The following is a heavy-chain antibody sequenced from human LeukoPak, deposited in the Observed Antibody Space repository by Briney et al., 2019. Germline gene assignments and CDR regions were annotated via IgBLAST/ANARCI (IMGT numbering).Heavy chain of an antibody. CDR3: AKDGSWYLSYNWFDP. CDR1: GFTFSSYG. V-gene: IGHV3-30*02. CDR2: IRYDGSNK. D-gene: IGHD6-13*01. Sequence: PGGSLRLSCAASGFTFSSYGVHWVRQAPGKGLEWVAFIRYDGSNKYYADSVKGRFTISRDNSKNTLYLQMNSLRAEDTAVYYCAKDGSWYLSYNWFDPWGQGTLVTVSS. J-gene: IGHJ5*02.